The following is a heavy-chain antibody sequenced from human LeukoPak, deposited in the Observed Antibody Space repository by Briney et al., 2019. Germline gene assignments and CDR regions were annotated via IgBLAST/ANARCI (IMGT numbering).Heavy chain of an antibody. CDR3: ARGGSMKQLVGRGGRYFDY. CDR1: GFTFSSDI. Sequence: PGGSLRLFCAASGFTFSSDIMNWVRQAPGNGLEWVSSISSSSSYIYYADSVKGRFTISRDNAENSLYLQMNSLRAEDTAVYYCARGGSMKQLVGRGGRYFDYWGQGTLVTVSS. D-gene: IGHD6-6*01. J-gene: IGHJ4*02. V-gene: IGHV3-21*01. CDR2: ISSSSSYI.